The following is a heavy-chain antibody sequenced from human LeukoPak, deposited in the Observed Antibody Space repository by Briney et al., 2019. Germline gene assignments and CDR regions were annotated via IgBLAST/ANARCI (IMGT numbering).Heavy chain of an antibody. D-gene: IGHD3-3*01. V-gene: IGHV1-8*01. CDR1: GYTFTSYD. CDR2: MNPNSGNT. Sequence: ASVKVSCKASGYTFTSYDINWVRQATGQGLEWMGWMNPNSGNTGYAQKSQGRVTMTRDTSMSTAYMELSSLTSEDTAVYYCARVRGVTIFGVEKYNWFDPWGQGTLVTVSS. CDR3: ARVRGVTIFGVEKYNWFDP. J-gene: IGHJ5*02.